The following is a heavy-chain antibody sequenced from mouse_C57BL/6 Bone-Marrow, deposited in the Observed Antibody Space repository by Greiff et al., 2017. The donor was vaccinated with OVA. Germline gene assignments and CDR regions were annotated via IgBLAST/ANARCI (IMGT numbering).Heavy chain of an antibody. Sequence: VQLQQPGAELVMPGASVKLSCKASGYTFTSYWMHWVKQRPGQGLEWIGEIDPSDSYTNYNQKFKGKSTLTVDKSSSTAYMQLSSLTSEDSAVYYCARSLMVHYYAMDYWGQGTSVTVSS. D-gene: IGHD1-1*02. CDR1: GYTFTSYW. V-gene: IGHV1-69*01. J-gene: IGHJ4*01. CDR3: ARSLMVHYYAMDY. CDR2: IDPSDSYT.